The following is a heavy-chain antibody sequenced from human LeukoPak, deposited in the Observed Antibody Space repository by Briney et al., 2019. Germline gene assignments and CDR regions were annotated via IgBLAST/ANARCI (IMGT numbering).Heavy chain of an antibody. CDR3: ARTSYDNSAYPFDY. J-gene: IGHJ4*02. CDR2: ITSKAYGGTT. CDR1: GFIFGDYA. V-gene: IGHV3-49*04. D-gene: IGHD3-22*01. Sequence: PGRSLRLSCTASGFIFGDYAMNWVRQAPGEGLEWVGFITSKAYGGTTKYAASVKGRFTISRDDSKSIAYLQMNSLKTEDTALYYCARTSYDNSAYPFDYWGQGTLVTVSS.